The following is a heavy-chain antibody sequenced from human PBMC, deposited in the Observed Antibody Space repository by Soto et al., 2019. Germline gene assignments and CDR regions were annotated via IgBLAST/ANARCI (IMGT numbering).Heavy chain of an antibody. CDR1: GYTFTSYG. J-gene: IGHJ4*02. V-gene: IGHV1-18*04. CDR3: GRVPLKIVVMVTADY. CDR2: ISTNTGNT. D-gene: IGHD2-15*01. Sequence: QVQLVQSGAEVMKPGASVKVSCKTSGYTFTSYGISWVRQAPGQGLEWMGWISTNTGNTKYAQMLQRRVILTTDTSTRTSYMELRGLTSDDTAIYYCGRVPLKIVVMVTADYWGQGTLVTVSS.